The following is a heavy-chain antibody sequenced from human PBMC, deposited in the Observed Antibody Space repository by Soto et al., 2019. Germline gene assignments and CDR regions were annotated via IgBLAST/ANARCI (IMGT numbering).Heavy chain of an antibody. Sequence: ESGGGVVQPGRSLRLSCAASRFTFSNYAMHWVRQTPGKGLEWVAVISYDGRNKYYAGSVEGRVTISRDNPKNTLYLQMNSLRPEDTGLYYCARERETAVTILYYYGMDVWGQGTTVTVS. V-gene: IGHV3-30-3*01. J-gene: IGHJ6*02. CDR3: ARERETAVTILYYYGMDV. D-gene: IGHD4-17*01. CDR2: ISYDGRNK. CDR1: RFTFSNYA.